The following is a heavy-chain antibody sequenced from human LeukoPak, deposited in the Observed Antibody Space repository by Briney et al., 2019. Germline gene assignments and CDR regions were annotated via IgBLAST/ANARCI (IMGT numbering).Heavy chain of an antibody. V-gene: IGHV3-74*01. CDR1: GFTFSSHW. D-gene: IGHD6-6*01. Sequence: PGGSLRLSCAASGFTFSSHWMHWVRQAPGKGLVWVSRINTDGSSTSYADSVKGRFTISRDNAKNTLYLQMNSLRAEDTAVYYCARDPYSSSSFDYWGQGTLVTVSS. CDR3: ARDPYSSSSFDY. CDR2: INTDGSST. J-gene: IGHJ4*02.